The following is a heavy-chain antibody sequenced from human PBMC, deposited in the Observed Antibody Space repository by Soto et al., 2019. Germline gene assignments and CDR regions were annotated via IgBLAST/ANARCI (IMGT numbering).Heavy chain of an antibody. CDR3: ARETYRGFYFDY. CDR1: WFTFTYYC. Sequence: LXLSFAASWFTFTYYCTHWVPQAPGKGLVWVSRINSDGSRTSYADSVTGRFTISRDNAKNTLYVQMNSLRVEDTALYYCARETYRGFYFDYWGQGTLVTVSS. CDR2: INSDGSRT. J-gene: IGHJ4*02. D-gene: IGHD4-4*01. V-gene: IGHV3-74*01.